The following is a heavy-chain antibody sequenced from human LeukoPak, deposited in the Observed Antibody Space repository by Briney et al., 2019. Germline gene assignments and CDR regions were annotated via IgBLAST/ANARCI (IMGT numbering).Heavy chain of an antibody. J-gene: IGHJ3*01. CDR1: GASISSYY. D-gene: IGHD5-12*01. CDR3: VRASVDSGGAFDV. Sequence: SETLSLTCSVSGASISSYYWTWIRQSPGKGLEWIGYLYDSGRTSYNPSLKSRVTTSRDTPKNQFSLTLSSMTAADTATYYCVRASVDSGGAFDVWGQGTVVTVSS. V-gene: IGHV4-59*01. CDR2: LYDSGRT.